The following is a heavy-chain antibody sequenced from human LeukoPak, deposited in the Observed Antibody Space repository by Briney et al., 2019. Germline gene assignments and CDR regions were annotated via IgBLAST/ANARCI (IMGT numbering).Heavy chain of an antibody. CDR2: IYYSGST. Sequence: SQTLSLTCTVSGGSISSGGYYWSWIRQHPGKGLEWIGYIYYSGSTYYNPSLKSRVTISVDTSKNQFSLKLSSVAAADTAVYYCAREGPYYDSSGYYYVIWGQGTLVTVSS. CDR3: AREGPYYDSSGYYYVI. J-gene: IGHJ4*02. CDR1: GGSISSGGYY. V-gene: IGHV4-31*03. D-gene: IGHD3-22*01.